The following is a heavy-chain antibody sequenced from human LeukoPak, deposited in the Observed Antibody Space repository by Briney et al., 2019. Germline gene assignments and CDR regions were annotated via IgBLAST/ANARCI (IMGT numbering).Heavy chain of an antibody. CDR2: IYYSGST. V-gene: IGHV4-59*01. Sequence: PSETLSLTCTVSGGSISSYYWSWIRQPPGKGLEWIGYIYYSGSTNYNPSLKSRVTISVDTSKNQFSLKLSSVTAAVTAVYYCARGLGTAVAGLSYWGQGTLVTVSS. J-gene: IGHJ4*02. D-gene: IGHD6-19*01. CDR1: GGSISSYY. CDR3: ARGLGTAVAGLSY.